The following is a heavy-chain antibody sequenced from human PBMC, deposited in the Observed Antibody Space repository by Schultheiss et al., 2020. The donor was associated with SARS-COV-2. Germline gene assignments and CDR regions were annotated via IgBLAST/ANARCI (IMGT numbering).Heavy chain of an antibody. V-gene: IGHV4-34*01. CDR3: ARGAYYDSSGYYSTPMYYYYGMDV. D-gene: IGHD3-22*01. CDR1: GGSFSGYF. CDR2: IYHNGAT. Sequence: QTLSLTCAVYGGSFSGYFWTWIRQSPGKGLEWIGDIYHNGATYNNPSLKSRVTISVDTSKNQFSLKLSSVTAADTAVYYCARGAYYDSSGYYSTPMYYYYGMDVWGQGTTVTVSS. J-gene: IGHJ6*02.